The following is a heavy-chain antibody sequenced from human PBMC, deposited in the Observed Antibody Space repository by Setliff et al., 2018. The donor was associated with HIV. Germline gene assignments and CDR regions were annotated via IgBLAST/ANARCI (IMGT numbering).Heavy chain of an antibody. Sequence: ASVKVSCKASGYTFVSYDINWVRQAPGQGLEWMGWISAYHINTKYAQNFQGRVTMTRDTSTHTVYMELTSLRSDDTAVYYCAKDDRYYYDTSGSPSNWFDPWGQGTLVTVSS. CDR1: GYTFVSYD. CDR2: ISAYHINT. V-gene: IGHV1-18*01. J-gene: IGHJ5*02. CDR3: AKDDRYYYDTSGSPSNWFDP. D-gene: IGHD3-22*01.